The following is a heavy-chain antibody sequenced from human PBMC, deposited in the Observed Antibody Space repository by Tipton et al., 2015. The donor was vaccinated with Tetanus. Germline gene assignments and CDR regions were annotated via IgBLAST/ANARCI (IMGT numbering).Heavy chain of an antibody. V-gene: IGHV3-23*01. D-gene: IGHD3-10*01. Sequence: SLRLSCAGSGFTFGIYAMSWVRQAPGKGLEWVSAISGGGDRTFYEDSVKGRFTISRDNSKDALYLQMNSLRPEDTAVYYCARDGFYYGSGSYYRAFWGQGTLVTVSP. CDR1: GFTFGIYA. CDR2: ISGGGDRT. CDR3: ARDGFYYGSGSYYRAF. J-gene: IGHJ4*02.